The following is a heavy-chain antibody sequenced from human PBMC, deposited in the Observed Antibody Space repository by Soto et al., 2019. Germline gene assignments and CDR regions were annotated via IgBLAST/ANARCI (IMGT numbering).Heavy chain of an antibody. J-gene: IGHJ4*02. CDR1: GFTFSSYS. V-gene: IGHV3-23*01. D-gene: IGHD3-10*01. CDR3: AKRDSGSGRSPPLINY. CDR2: VGGGGDNI. Sequence: QLLESGGGLVQPGGSLRLSCAASGFTFSSYSMNWVRQAPGKGLQWVATVGGGGDNIFYADSVKGRFTISRDDSQNMVFLQMNSLRPEDTALYFCAKRDSGSGRSPPLINYWGQGTLVTVSS.